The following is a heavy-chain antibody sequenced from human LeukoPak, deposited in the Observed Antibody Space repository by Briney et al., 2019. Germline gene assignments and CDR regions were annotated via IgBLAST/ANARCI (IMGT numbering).Heavy chain of an antibody. V-gene: IGHV1-2*02. J-gene: IGHJ4*02. CDR1: GYTFTGYY. Sequence: WASVKVSCKASGYTFTGYYMHWVRQAPGQGLEWMGWINPNSGGTNYAQKLQGRVTMTTDTSTSTAYMELRSLRSDDTAVYYCARDNGFALRFLEWWPRPNNYFDYWGQGTLVTVSS. D-gene: IGHD3-3*01. CDR3: ARDNGFALRFLEWWPRPNNYFDY. CDR2: INPNSGGT.